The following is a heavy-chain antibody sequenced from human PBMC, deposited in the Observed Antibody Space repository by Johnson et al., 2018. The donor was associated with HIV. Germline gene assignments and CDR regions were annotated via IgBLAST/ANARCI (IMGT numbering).Heavy chain of an antibody. Sequence: QMLLVESGGGVVQPGGSLRLSCAAPGFTFSSYGMQWVRQAPGKGLEGVAFIRHEGSNKYYADSVKGRFTISRDNSKNTLYLQMNSLRAEDTAVYYCARERRANWDPNDAFDIWGQGTMVTVSS. CDR3: ARERRANWDPNDAFDI. V-gene: IGHV3-30*02. D-gene: IGHD7-27*01. CDR2: IRHEGSNK. CDR1: GFTFSSYG. J-gene: IGHJ3*02.